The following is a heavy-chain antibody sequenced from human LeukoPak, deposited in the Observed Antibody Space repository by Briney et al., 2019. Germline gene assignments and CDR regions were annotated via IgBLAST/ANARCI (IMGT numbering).Heavy chain of an antibody. V-gene: IGHV1-8*03. Sequence: ASVKVSCKASGYTFTSYDINWVRQATGQGLEWMGWMNPNSGNTGYAQKFQGRVTITRNISISTAYMELSSLRSEDTAVNYCARRAAAGYYYYYYMDVWGKGTTVTVSS. CDR3: ARRAAAGYYYYYYMDV. D-gene: IGHD6-13*01. CDR2: MNPNSGNT. J-gene: IGHJ6*03. CDR1: GYTFTSYD.